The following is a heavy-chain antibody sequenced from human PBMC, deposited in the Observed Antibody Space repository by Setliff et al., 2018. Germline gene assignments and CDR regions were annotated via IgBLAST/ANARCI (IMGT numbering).Heavy chain of an antibody. D-gene: IGHD6-19*01. CDR1: GGSFSGYY. CDR2: IIHSGST. J-gene: IGHJ6*03. CDR3: AREQWLDPPGYYYMDV. Sequence: LSLTCAAYGGSFSGYYWSWIRQPPGKRLEWIGEIIHSGSTNYNPSLKSRVTISMDTSKNQFSLKLNSVTAADMAVYYCAREQWLDPPGYYYMDVWAKGTTVTVSS. V-gene: IGHV4-34*12.